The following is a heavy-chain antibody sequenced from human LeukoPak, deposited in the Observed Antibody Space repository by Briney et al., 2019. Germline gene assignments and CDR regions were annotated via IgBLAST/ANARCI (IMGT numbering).Heavy chain of an antibody. CDR3: ARDGYGDYDY. Sequence: ASVKVSCKASGYTFTSYYMHWVRQAPGQGLEWMGIINPSGGSTSYAQKFQGRATMTTDTSTSTAYMELRSLRSDDTAVYYCARDGYGDYDYWGQGTLVTVSS. CDR1: GYTFTSYY. V-gene: IGHV1-46*01. CDR2: INPSGGST. J-gene: IGHJ4*02. D-gene: IGHD4-17*01.